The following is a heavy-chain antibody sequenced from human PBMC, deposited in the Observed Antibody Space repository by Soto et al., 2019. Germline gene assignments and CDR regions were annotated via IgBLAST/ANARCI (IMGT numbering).Heavy chain of an antibody. J-gene: IGHJ4*02. V-gene: IGHV3-20*04. CDR1: GFPIYDYG. D-gene: IGHD3-10*01. CDR3: VRSGDYRSGSYWYFFDY. Sequence: GGSLSLSCPISGFPIYDYGMSWVRQVPGKGLEWVSGIYWKGGNRHYADSVKGRFTISRDNAKNSLYLQLDSLRAEDTALYYCVRSGDYRSGSYWYFFDYWGQGTQVTVSS. CDR2: IYWKGGNR.